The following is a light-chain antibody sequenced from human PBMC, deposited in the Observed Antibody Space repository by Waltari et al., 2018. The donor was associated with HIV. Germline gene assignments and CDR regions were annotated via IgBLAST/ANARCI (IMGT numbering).Light chain of an antibody. CDR2: NNN. CDR3: AAWADSLNGPV. J-gene: IGLJ3*02. V-gene: IGLV1-44*01. Sequence: QSVLIQPPSASGTPGQRLSISCSGSNSNIGRNHVHWYQYNPGTAPKLLIYNNNQRPSGVPDRFSGSKSGTSASLAISGLQSEDEADYFCAAWADSLNGPVFGGGTKLTVL. CDR1: NSNIGRNH.